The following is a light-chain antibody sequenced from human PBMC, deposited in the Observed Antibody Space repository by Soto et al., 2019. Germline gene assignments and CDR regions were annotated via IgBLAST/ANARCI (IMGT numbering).Light chain of an antibody. CDR3: QQYNNWPPWT. J-gene: IGKJ1*01. Sequence: EIVLTHSPATLSLSPGEIATLSFRASQSVSSDLAWYQQKPCQSPSLLIYGASTRATGIPARFSGSGSGTEFTLTISRLQSEDFALYYCQQYNNWPPWTFGQGTKVDIK. CDR2: GAS. V-gene: IGKV3-15*01. CDR1: QSVSSD.